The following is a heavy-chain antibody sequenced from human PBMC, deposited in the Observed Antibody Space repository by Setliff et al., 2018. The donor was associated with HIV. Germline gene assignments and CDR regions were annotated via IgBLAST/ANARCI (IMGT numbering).Heavy chain of an antibody. CDR2: ISAYNGNT. Sequence: ASVKVSCKASGYTFVSYGISWVRQAPGQGLEWMGWISAYNGNTNYAQKLQGRVTMTTDTSTSTAYMELRSLRSDDTAVYYCARGALRYFDWLLPYFDYWGQGTLVTVSS. V-gene: IGHV1-18*01. CDR1: GYTFVSYG. CDR3: ARGALRYFDWLLPYFDY. D-gene: IGHD3-9*01. J-gene: IGHJ4*02.